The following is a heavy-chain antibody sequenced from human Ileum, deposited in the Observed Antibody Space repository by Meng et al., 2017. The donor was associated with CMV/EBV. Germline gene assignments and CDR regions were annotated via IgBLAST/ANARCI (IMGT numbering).Heavy chain of an antibody. CDR2: ISSSSSYI. D-gene: IGHD3-16*01. J-gene: IGHJ5*02. CDR3: ARGGGSGNWFDP. Sequence: ETLSLTCAASGFTFSSYSMNWVRQAPGKGLEWVSSISSSSSYIYYADSVKGRFTISRDNAKNSLYLQMNSLRAEDTAVYYCARGGGSGNWFDPWGQGTLVTVSS. CDR1: GFTFSSYS. V-gene: IGHV3-21*01.